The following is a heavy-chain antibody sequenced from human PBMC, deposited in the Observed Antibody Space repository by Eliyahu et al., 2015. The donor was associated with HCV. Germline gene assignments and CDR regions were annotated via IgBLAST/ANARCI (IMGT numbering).Heavy chain of an antibody. D-gene: IGHD6-6*01. J-gene: IGHJ4*02. Sequence: QLQLQESGPGLVKPSETLSLTCTVSGGXISSSSYYWGWIRQPPGKGLEWIGSIYYSGSTYYNPSLKSRVTISVDTSKNQFSLKLSSVTAADTAVYYCARQTSAARLFDYWGQGTLVTVSS. CDR1: GGXISSSSYY. CDR3: ARQTSAARLFDY. CDR2: IYYSGST. V-gene: IGHV4-39*01.